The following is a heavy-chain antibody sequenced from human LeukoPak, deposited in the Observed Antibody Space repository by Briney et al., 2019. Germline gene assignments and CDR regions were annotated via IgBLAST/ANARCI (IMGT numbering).Heavy chain of an antibody. V-gene: IGHV3-7*01. CDR3: ASGSHIVPVDY. CDR1: GFTFSSYW. CDR2: IKQDGSEK. Sequence: GSLRLSCAASGFTFSSYWMSWVRQAPGKGLEWVANIKQDGSEKYYVDSVKGRFTISRDNAKNSLYLQMNSLRAEDTAVYYCASGSHIVPVDYWGQGTLVTVSS. D-gene: IGHD2-2*01. J-gene: IGHJ4*02.